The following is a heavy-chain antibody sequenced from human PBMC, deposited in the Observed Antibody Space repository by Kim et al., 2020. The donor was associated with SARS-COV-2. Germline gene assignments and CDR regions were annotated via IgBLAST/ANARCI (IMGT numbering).Heavy chain of an antibody. CDR2: IYYSGST. CDR3: ARKFSTSSSWYGDWFDP. J-gene: IGHJ5*02. V-gene: IGHV4-39*01. Sequence: SETLSLTCTVSGGSISSSSYYWGWIRQPPGKGLEWIGSIYYSGSTYYNPSLKSRVTISVDTSKNQFSLKLSSVTAADTAVYYCARKFSTSSSWYGDWFDPWGQGTLVTVSS. CDR1: GGSISSSSYY. D-gene: IGHD6-13*01.